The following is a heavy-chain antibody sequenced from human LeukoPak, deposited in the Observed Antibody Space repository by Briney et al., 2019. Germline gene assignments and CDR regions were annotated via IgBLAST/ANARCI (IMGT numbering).Heavy chain of an antibody. D-gene: IGHD5-18*01. Sequence: PSETLSLTCTVSGGSISSYYWSWVRQPPGKGLEWIGYIYYSGSTNYNPSLKSRVTISVNTSKNQFFLQLSCVTAADTAVNYYAKDRKDREGGYRFGYVRYYYYGMDVWGQGTTVTVSS. CDR1: GGSISSYY. V-gene: IGHV4-59*01. CDR3: AKDRKDREGGYRFGYVRYYYYGMDV. CDR2: IYYSGST. J-gene: IGHJ6*02.